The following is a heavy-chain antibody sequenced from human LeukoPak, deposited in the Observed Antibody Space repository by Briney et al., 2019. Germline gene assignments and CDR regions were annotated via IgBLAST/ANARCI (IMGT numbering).Heavy chain of an antibody. Sequence: GGSLRLSCAASGFTFSSYAMSWVRQAPGQGPEWVSTITNSGGSINYADSVKARFTISRDNSKNTVYLEMNSLRVEDTAVYYCAKGGGSNYYYYMDVWGKGTTVTVSS. J-gene: IGHJ6*03. CDR3: AKGGGSNYYYYMDV. V-gene: IGHV3-23*01. CDR2: ITNSGGSI. CDR1: GFTFSSYA. D-gene: IGHD3-10*01.